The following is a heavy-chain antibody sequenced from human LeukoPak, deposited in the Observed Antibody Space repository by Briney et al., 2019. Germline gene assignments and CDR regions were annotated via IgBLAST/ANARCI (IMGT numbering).Heavy chain of an antibody. CDR1: GGSISSYY. Sequence: KTSETLSLTCTVSGGSISSYYWSWIRQPPGKGLEWIGYIYYSGSTNYNPSLKSRVTISVDTSKNQFSLKLSSVTAADTAVHYCARQRPGIWKWYYFDYWGQGTLVTVSS. CDR2: IYYSGST. J-gene: IGHJ4*02. V-gene: IGHV4-59*08. D-gene: IGHD1-1*01. CDR3: ARQRPGIWKWYYFDY.